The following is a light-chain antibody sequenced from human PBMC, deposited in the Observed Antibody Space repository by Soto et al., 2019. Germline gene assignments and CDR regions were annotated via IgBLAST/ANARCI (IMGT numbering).Light chain of an antibody. CDR3: QQYSVYWT. CDR1: HSASTR. J-gene: IGKJ1*01. V-gene: IGKV1-5*02. Sequence: DSQLPHSPSSLSASIGDRVTIVCRARHSASTRLSWYQQKPGKAPKVLIYDAPSWAGGVPSRFTGSGSGTEFTLTINSLQPDDFATYSCQQYSVYWTFGQGTKVDIK. CDR2: DAP.